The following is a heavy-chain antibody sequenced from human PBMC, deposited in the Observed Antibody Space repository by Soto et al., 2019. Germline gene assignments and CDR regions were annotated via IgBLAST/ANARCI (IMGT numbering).Heavy chain of an antibody. CDR2: MNSDGSDT. V-gene: IGHV3-74*01. Sequence: PGGSLRLSCAASGFTFSSYWMHWVRQAPGRGLVWVSRMNSDGSDTYYADSVKGRFTISRDNARNTVYLQMNSLRVEDTAVYYCAREGMGFSNWFDPRGRGTLATVSS. CDR3: AREGMGFSNWFDP. D-gene: IGHD2-8*01. CDR1: GFTFSSYW. J-gene: IGHJ5*02.